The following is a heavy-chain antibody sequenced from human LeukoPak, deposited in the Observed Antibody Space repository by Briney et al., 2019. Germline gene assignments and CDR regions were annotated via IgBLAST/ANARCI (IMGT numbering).Heavy chain of an antibody. Sequence: GGSLRLSCAASGFTFSDYNMYWVRQAPGKGLEWVAVISYDGSNKYYADSVKGRFTISRDNSKNTLYLQMNSLRAEDTAVYYCAKVRWDNSGWYYLDNWGQGALVTVSS. J-gene: IGHJ4*02. CDR3: AKVRWDNSGWYYLDN. V-gene: IGHV3-30*18. CDR2: ISYDGSNK. CDR1: GFTFSDYN. D-gene: IGHD6-19*01.